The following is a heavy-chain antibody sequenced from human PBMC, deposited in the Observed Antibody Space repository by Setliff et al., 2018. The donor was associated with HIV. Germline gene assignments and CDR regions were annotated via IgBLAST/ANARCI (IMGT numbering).Heavy chain of an antibody. CDR3: ARFYGSYDVGGFEI. CDR1: GYSFITYW. V-gene: IGHV5-51*01. J-gene: IGHJ3*02. CDR2: MNPDGSNT. Sequence: GESLKISCKGSGYSFITYWIGWVRQRPGKGLEWMGIMNPDGSNTRYSPSFQGQVTISVDESISTAYLQWSSLKASDTAFYYCARFYGSYDVGGFEIWGQGTKVTVSS. D-gene: IGHD3-16*01.